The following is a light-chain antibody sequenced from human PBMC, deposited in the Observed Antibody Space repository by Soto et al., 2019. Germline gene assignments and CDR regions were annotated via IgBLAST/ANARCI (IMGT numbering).Light chain of an antibody. CDR3: QQYGSSPRT. Sequence: EIVLTQSPGTLSLSPGERATLSCRASQSVSSSYLAWYQQKPGQAPRLLIYGASSRATGIPDRFSGSGSGTDFTLTISRLEPEDFAVDYCQQYGSSPRTFGRGTKVEIK. CDR2: GAS. J-gene: IGKJ1*01. CDR1: QSVSSSY. V-gene: IGKV3-20*01.